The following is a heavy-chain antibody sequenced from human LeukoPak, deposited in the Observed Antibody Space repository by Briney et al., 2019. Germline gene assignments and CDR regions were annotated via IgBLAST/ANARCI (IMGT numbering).Heavy chain of an antibody. CDR3: ARGLSGSYLRYFDL. CDR1: GGSISSSSYY. J-gene: IGHJ2*01. CDR2: IYYSGNT. V-gene: IGHV4-39*07. D-gene: IGHD1-26*01. Sequence: PSETLSLTCTVSGGSISSSSYYWGWIRQPPGKGLEWIGSIYYSGNTYYNPSLKSRETISADTSKNQFSLNLSSVTAADTAVYYCARGLSGSYLRYFDLWGRGTLVTVSS.